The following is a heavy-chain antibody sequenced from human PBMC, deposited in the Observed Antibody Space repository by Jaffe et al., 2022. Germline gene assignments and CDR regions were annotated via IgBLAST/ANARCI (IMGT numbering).Heavy chain of an antibody. D-gene: IGHD2-8*02. CDR2: IYYSGST. CDR1: GGSISSSSYY. CDR3: ARSESGYCTGGVCYPLYYFDY. Sequence: QLQLQESGPGLVKPSETLSLTCTVSGGSISSSSYYWGWIRQPPGKGLEWIGSIYYSGSTYYNPSLKSRVTISVDTSKNQFSLKLSSVTAADTAVYYCARSESGYCTGGVCYPLYYFDYWGQGTLVTVSS. J-gene: IGHJ4*02. V-gene: IGHV4-39*01.